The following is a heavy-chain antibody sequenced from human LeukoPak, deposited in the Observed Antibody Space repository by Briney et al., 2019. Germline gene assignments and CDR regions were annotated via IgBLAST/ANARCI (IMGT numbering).Heavy chain of an antibody. CDR1: GFTFSSYA. J-gene: IGHJ4*02. V-gene: IGHV3-30*04. CDR3: ARDQYYDFWSGPFDY. CDR2: ISYDGSNK. Sequence: GGSLRLSCAASGFTFSSYAMHWVRQAPGKGLEWVAVISYDGSNKYYADSVKGRFTISRDNSKNTLYLQMNSLRAEDTAVYYCARDQYYDFWSGPFDYWGQGTLVTVSS. D-gene: IGHD3-3*01.